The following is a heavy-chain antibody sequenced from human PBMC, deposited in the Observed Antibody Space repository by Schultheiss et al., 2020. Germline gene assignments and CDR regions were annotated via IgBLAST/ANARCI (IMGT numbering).Heavy chain of an antibody. Sequence: GGSLRLSCAASRFTFSSYGMHWVRQAPGKGLEWVSYISSSSSTIYYADSVKGRFTISRDNAKNSLYLQMNSLRAEDTAVYYCAISGDCGGDCYPDAFDIWGQGTMVTVSS. D-gene: IGHD2-21*02. CDR2: ISSSSSTI. V-gene: IGHV3-48*04. CDR1: RFTFSSYG. J-gene: IGHJ3*02. CDR3: AISGDCGGDCYPDAFDI.